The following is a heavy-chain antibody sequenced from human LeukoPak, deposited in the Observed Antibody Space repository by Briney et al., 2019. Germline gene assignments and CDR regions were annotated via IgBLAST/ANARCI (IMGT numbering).Heavy chain of an antibody. CDR1: GASISDSY. CDR2: VYTSGSA. V-gene: IGHV4-4*07. CDR3: AGLYF. J-gene: IGHJ4*02. Sequence: SETLSLTCTVSGASISDSYWGWMRQSAGKGLEWIGRVYTSGSAVYNPSLSSRVTMSVDTSKNQLSLKLNSVTAADTAIYYCAGLYFWGQGTLVTVSS.